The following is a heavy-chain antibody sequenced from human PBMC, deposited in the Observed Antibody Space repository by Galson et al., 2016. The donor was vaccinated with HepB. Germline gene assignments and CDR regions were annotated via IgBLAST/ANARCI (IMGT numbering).Heavy chain of an antibody. D-gene: IGHD2-15*01. Sequence: SVKVSCKASGYTFTSYGISWVRQAPGQGLEWMGWISAYNGNTKYAQKLQGRVTMTTDTSTSTAYMELRSLRSDDTAVYYCARVGFCSGAGCYSYGMDVWGQGTTVTVSS. CDR2: ISAYNGNT. CDR3: ARVGFCSGAGCYSYGMDV. CDR1: GYTFTSYG. J-gene: IGHJ6*02. V-gene: IGHV1-18*04.